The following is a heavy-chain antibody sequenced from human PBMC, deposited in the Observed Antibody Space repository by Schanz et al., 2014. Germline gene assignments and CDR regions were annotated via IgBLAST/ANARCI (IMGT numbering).Heavy chain of an antibody. CDR2: LFYGGSK. CDR1: GGSISDSGAY. CDR3: ARHNRVWFGKEGC. J-gene: IGHJ4*02. Sequence: QLQMQTSGPGLVRPWETLSLTCTVSGGSISDSGAYWGWFRQTPGKGLEWIANLFYGGSKYYNPSFEIRFTMSVDASNNHSSLRLGSVTAADTGVYYCARHNRVWFGKEGCWGQGTLVTVSS. D-gene: IGHD3-10*01. V-gene: IGHV4-39*01.